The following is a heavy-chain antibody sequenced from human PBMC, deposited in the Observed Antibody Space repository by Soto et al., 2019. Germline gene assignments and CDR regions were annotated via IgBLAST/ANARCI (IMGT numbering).Heavy chain of an antibody. V-gene: IGHV1-3*01. CDR1: GYTFTRYT. D-gene: IGHD2-15*01. CDR2: INPDNGNT. J-gene: IGHJ5*02. CDR3: ARGIATGQLDP. Sequence: ASVKVSCKASGYTFTRYTMNWVRQAPGQRLEWMGWINPDNGNTKSSQKFQDRVIITRDSSASTAYMDLSSLRSEDTAVYYCARGIATGQLDPWGQGTLVTVSS.